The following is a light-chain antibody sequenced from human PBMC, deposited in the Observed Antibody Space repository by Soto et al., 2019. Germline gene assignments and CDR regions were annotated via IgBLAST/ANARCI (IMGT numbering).Light chain of an antibody. J-gene: IGKJ1*01. CDR1: QTISTW. Sequence: GYRVTITCRASQTISTWMAWYQQKPGKAPKILIYKASTLKSGVPSRFSGSGSGTECTLTISSLQPDDFETYYCQHYNSYSEAFGQGTKVDIK. V-gene: IGKV1-5*03. CDR3: QHYNSYSEA. CDR2: KAS.